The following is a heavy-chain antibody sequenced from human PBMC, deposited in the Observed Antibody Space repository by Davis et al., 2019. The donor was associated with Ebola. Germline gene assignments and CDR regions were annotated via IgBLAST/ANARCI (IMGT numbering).Heavy chain of an antibody. D-gene: IGHD6-13*01. J-gene: IGHJ5*02. CDR1: GYTFTSYA. V-gene: IGHV1-3*01. Sequence: ASVKVSCKASGYTFTSYAMHWVRQAPGQRLEWMGWINAGNGNTKYSQKFQGRVTITRDTSASTAYMELRSLRSDDTAVYYCARGYSSSWYGEWFDPWGQGTLVTVSS. CDR2: INAGNGNT. CDR3: ARGYSSSWYGEWFDP.